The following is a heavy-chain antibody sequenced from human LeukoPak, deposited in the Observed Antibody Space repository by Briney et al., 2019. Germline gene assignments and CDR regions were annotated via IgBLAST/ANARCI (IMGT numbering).Heavy chain of an antibody. V-gene: IGHV4-39*07. D-gene: IGHD3-10*01. CDR3: ARGRVVDY. J-gene: IGHJ4*02. CDR2: INNSGST. Sequence: SETLSLTCIVSGGSISSGAYYWAWIRQPPGKGLEWIVTINNSGSTFYNPSLKSRVTISVDTSKNQFSLKLSSVTAADTAVYYCARGRVVDYWGQGTLVTVSS. CDR1: GGSISSGAYY.